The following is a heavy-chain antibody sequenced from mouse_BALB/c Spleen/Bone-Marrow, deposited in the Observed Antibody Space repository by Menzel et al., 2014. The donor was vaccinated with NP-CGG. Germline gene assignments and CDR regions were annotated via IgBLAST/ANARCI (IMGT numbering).Heavy chain of an antibody. CDR3: ARRTLYRYDAGAMDY. V-gene: IGHV5-9-3*01. Sequence: EVKLVESGGGLVKPGGSLKLSCAASGFTFSSYAMSWVRQTPEKGLEWVATISSGGSYTYYPDSVKGRFTISRDNARNTLYLQMSSLRPEDTAMYYCARRTLYRYDAGAMDYWGQGTSVTVSS. J-gene: IGHJ4*01. CDR2: ISSGGSYT. D-gene: IGHD2-14*01. CDR1: GFTFSSYA.